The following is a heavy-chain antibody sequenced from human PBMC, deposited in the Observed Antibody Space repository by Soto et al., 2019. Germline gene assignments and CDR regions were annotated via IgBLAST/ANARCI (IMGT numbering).Heavy chain of an antibody. Sequence: GGSLRLSCAASGFTFSSYAMHWVRQAPGKGLEWVAVISYDGSNKYYADSVKGRFTISRDNSKNTLYLQMNSLRAEDTAVYYCVRENYYYGMDVWGQGTTVT. CDR2: ISYDGSNK. CDR3: VRENYYYGMDV. V-gene: IGHV3-30-3*01. J-gene: IGHJ6*02. CDR1: GFTFSSYA.